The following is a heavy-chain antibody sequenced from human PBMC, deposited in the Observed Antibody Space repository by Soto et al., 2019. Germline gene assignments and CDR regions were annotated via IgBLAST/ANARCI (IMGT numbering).Heavy chain of an antibody. J-gene: IGHJ3*02. V-gene: IGHV3-23*01. CDR1: GFTFSSYA. CDR2: ISGSRGST. D-gene: IGHD2-2*01. Sequence: EVQLLESGGGLVQPAGSLRLSCAASGFTFSSYAMSWVRQAPGKGLEWVSAISGSRGSTYYADSVKGRFTSSRDNSKNTLYQQMNSLRAEDTAVYYCARGVVPAAMLSAFDIWANGSMVTVSS. CDR3: ARGVVPAAMLSAFDI.